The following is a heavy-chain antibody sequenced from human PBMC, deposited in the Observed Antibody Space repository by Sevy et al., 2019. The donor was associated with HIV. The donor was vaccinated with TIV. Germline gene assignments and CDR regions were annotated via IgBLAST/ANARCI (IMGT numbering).Heavy chain of an antibody. D-gene: IGHD2-21*02. CDR3: ARVGVSYCTDDCYHRFDY. V-gene: IGHV3-30*09. CDR1: GFTFSSYA. J-gene: IGHJ4*02. CDR2: ISYDGSKK. Sequence: GGSLRLSCVASGFTFSSYALLWVHQAPGKGLEWVSLISYDGSKKYYSDSVKGRFAISRDESKTTLFLQMNSLRSEDTAIYYCARVGVSYCTDDCYHRFDYWGRGTLVTVSS.